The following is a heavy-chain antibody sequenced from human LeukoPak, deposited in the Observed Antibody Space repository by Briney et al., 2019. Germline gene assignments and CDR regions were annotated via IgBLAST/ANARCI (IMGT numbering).Heavy chain of an antibody. D-gene: IGHD3-16*01. CDR2: IKQDGSEK. CDR3: IRGLARNDAFDI. CDR1: GFTFSSYW. V-gene: IGHV3-7*03. Sequence: PGGSLRLSCAASGFTFSSYWMSWVRQAPGKGLEWVANIKQDGSEKYYVDSVKGRFTISRDNAKNSLYLQMNSLKTEDTAVYYCIRGLARNDAFDIWGQGTMVTVSS. J-gene: IGHJ3*02.